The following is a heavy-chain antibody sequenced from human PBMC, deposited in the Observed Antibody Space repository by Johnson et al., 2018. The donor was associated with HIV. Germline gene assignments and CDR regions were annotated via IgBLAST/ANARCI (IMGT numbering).Heavy chain of an antibody. CDR1: GFTFSSYA. CDR3: ARGPLFYYSSGLGAFDI. J-gene: IGHJ3*02. Sequence: QVQLVESGGGLVQPGGSLRLSCAASGFTFSSYAMHWVRQAPGKGLEWVAVISYDGSNKYYADSGKGRFTIPRDNSKNTLYLQMNSLRAEDTALYYCARGPLFYYSSGLGAFDIWGQGTMVTVSS. CDR2: ISYDGSNK. V-gene: IGHV3-30*04. D-gene: IGHD3-10*01.